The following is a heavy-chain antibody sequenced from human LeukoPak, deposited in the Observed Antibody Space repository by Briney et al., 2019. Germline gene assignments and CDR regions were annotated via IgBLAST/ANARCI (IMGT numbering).Heavy chain of an antibody. CDR1: GFTFSSYA. D-gene: IGHD3-22*01. Sequence: GGSLRLSCAASGFTFSSYAMIWVRQAPGKGLKGVSGISTSVGSTSYADSGKVRFTISRDNRRTTLDSQMNSLRAEDTAVYYCAIMHRYYDGSGYWVQWGQGTLVTVSS. CDR3: AIMHRYYDGSGYWVQ. V-gene: IGHV3-23*01. J-gene: IGHJ4*02. CDR2: ISTSVGST.